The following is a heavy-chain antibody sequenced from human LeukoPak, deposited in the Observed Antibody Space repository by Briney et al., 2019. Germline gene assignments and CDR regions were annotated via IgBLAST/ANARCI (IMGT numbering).Heavy chain of an antibody. CDR1: GYTFTGYY. CDR3: ARRGFGVVRSAFDY. V-gene: IGHV1-2*02. Sequence: ASVKVSCKASGYTFTGYYMHWVRQAPGQGLEWMGWINPNSGGTNYAQKFQGRVTMTRDTSTSTAYMELSRLRSDDTAVYYCARRGFGVVRSAFDYWGQGTLVTVSS. CDR2: INPNSGGT. D-gene: IGHD3-3*01. J-gene: IGHJ4*02.